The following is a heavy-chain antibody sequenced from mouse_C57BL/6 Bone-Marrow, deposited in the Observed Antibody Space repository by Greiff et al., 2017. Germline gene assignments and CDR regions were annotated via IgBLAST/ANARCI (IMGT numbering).Heavy chain of an antibody. J-gene: IGHJ2*01. CDR2: INPYNGDT. CDR1: GYSFTGYF. Sequence: VQLKESGPELVKPGDSVKISCKASGYSFTGYFMNWVMQSHGKSLEWIGRINPYNGDTFYNQKFKGKATLTVDKSSSTAHMELRSLTSEDSAVYYCARGPPSIALFDYWGQGTTLTVSS. CDR3: ARGPPSIALFDY. D-gene: IGHD2-3*01. V-gene: IGHV1-20*01.